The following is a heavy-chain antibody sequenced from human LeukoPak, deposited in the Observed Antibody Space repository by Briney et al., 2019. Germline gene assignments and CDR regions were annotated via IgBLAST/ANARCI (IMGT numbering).Heavy chain of an antibody. Sequence: GGSLRLSCAASGFTFSSYAMSWVRQAPGTGLEWVSPISGSGGSTYYADSVKGRFTISRDNSKNTLYLQMNSLRAEDTAVYYCAKDPITIFGVVTRIFDYWGQGTLVTVSS. D-gene: IGHD3-3*01. CDR3: AKDPITIFGVVTRIFDY. J-gene: IGHJ4*02. CDR2: ISGSGGST. V-gene: IGHV3-23*01. CDR1: GFTFSSYA.